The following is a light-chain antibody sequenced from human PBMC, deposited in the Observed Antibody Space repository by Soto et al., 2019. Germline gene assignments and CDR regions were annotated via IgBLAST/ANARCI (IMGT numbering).Light chain of an antibody. CDR2: GAS. J-gene: IGKJ4*01. Sequence: EIVMTQSPATLSVSPGERATLSGRASQSVSSSYLAWYQQKPGQAPRLLIYGASSRATGIPDRFSGSGSGTDFTLTISSLEPEDFAVYYCQQRSNWPSLTFGGGTKVDI. CDR1: QSVSSSY. CDR3: QQRSNWPSLT. V-gene: IGKV3D-20*02.